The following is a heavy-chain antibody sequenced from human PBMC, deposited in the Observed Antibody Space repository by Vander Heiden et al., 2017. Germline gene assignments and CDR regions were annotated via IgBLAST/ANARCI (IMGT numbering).Heavy chain of an antibody. J-gene: IGHJ4*02. D-gene: IGHD1-1*01. CDR1: GFSFYNYA. V-gene: IGHV3-23*01. Sequence: EVHFFQFGGGSVQPGGSLRLPCVVSGFSFYNYAMTWVRLTPGRGLVWVSATSPSVGLTYYADSVKGRFTISRDNSKDTLFLHMISLRAEDTAVYYCAKHLGPGTTTPDLESWGQGTQVTVS. CDR2: TSPSVGLT. CDR3: AKHLGPGTTTPDLES.